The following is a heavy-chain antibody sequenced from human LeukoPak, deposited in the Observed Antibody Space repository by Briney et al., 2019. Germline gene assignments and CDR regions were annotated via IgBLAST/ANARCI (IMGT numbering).Heavy chain of an antibody. CDR2: IKSKTDGGTK. D-gene: IGHD3-22*01. Sequence: GGSLRLSCAASGFTFSNAWMSWVRQAPGKGLEWVGRIKSKTDGGTKDYAAAVKGRFTILRHDSKNTLYLQMNSLKTEHTAVYYCTALVVVTYFDYWGQGTLVTVSS. CDR1: GFTFSNAW. CDR3: TALVVVTYFDY. J-gene: IGHJ4*02. V-gene: IGHV3-15*01.